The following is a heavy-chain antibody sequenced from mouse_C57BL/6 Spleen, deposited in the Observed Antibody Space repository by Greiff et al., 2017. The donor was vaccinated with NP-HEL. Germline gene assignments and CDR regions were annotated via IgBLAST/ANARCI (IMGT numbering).Heavy chain of an antibody. CDR1: GYTFTSYW. CDR2: IYPGSGST. Sequence: VQLQESGAELVKPGASVKMSCKASGYTFTSYWITWVKQRPGQGLEWIGDIYPGSGSTNYNEKFKSKATLTVDTSSSTAYMQLSSLTSEYSAVYYCANNCDVAYWGQGTLVTVSA. V-gene: IGHV1-55*01. CDR3: ANNCDVAY. J-gene: IGHJ3*01. D-gene: IGHD4-1*01.